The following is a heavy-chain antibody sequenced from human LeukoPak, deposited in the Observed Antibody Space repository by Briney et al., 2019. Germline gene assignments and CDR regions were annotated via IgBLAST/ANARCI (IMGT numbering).Heavy chain of an antibody. Sequence: ASVKVSCKASGYTFTSYYMHWVRQAPGQGLEWMGIINPSGGSTSYAQKFQGRVTMTRDMSTSTVYMELSSLRSEDTAVYYCATGGPPGTYSSSWYREHDAFDIWGQGTMVTVSS. CDR2: INPSGGST. CDR3: ATGGPPGTYSSSWYREHDAFDI. J-gene: IGHJ3*02. CDR1: GYTFTSYY. D-gene: IGHD6-13*01. V-gene: IGHV1-46*01.